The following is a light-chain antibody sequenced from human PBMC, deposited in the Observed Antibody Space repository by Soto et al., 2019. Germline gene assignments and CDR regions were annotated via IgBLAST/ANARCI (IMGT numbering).Light chain of an antibody. V-gene: IGLV2-23*02. CDR2: EVS. CDR3: CSYAGSSTFAV. J-gene: IGLJ2*01. Sequence: QSVLTQPVSVSGSPGQSITISCTGTSSDVGSYNLVSWYQQHPGKAPKLMIYEVSKRPSGVSNRFSGSKSGNTASLTISGLQAEDEADYYCCSYAGSSTFAVFGGGTKLTVL. CDR1: SSDVGSYNL.